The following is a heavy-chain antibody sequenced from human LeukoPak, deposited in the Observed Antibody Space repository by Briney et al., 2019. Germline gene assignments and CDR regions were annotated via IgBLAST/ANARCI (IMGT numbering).Heavy chain of an antibody. Sequence: RGSLRLSCAASGFTFSSYSMNWVRQAPGKGLEWVSSISSSSSYIYYADSVKGRFTISRGNAKNSLYLQMNSLRAEDTAVYYCAREGRWPRFYFDYWGQGTLVTVSS. D-gene: IGHD3-16*01. CDR2: ISSSSSYI. CDR3: AREGRWPRFYFDY. CDR1: GFTFSSYS. V-gene: IGHV3-21*01. J-gene: IGHJ4*02.